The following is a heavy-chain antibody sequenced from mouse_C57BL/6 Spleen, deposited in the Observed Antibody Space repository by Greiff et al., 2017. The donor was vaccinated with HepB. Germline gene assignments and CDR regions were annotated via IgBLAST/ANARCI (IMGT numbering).Heavy chain of an antibody. Sequence: QVQQQQSGAELVKPGASVKISCKASGYAFSSYWMNWVKQRPGKGLEWIGQIYPGDGDTNYNGKFKGKATLTADKSSSTAYMQLSSLTSEDSAVYFCARRRDDGYYFDYWGQGTTLTVSS. CDR1: GYAFSSYW. D-gene: IGHD2-3*01. CDR2: IYPGDGDT. V-gene: IGHV1-80*01. J-gene: IGHJ2*01. CDR3: ARRRDDGYYFDY.